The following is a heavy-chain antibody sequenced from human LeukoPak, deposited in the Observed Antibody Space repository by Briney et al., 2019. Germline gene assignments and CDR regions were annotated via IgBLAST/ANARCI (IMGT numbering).Heavy chain of an antibody. CDR2: IAYDGSNK. CDR3: AKDLRIAAAGSGYYYGMDV. J-gene: IGHJ6*02. CDR1: GFTFSTYG. D-gene: IGHD6-13*01. V-gene: IGHV3-30*18. Sequence: PGGSLRLSCAASGFTFSTYGMHWVRQAPGKGLEWVAVIAYDGSNKYYADSVKGRLTISRDNSKNTLYLQMNSLRAEDTAVYYCAKDLRIAAAGSGYYYGMDVWGQGTTVTVSS.